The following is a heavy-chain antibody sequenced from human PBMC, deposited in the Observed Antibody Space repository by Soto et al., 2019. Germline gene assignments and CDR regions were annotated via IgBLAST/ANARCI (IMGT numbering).Heavy chain of an antibody. V-gene: IGHV4-30-4*01. D-gene: IGHD2-2*01. J-gene: IGHJ3*02. CDR1: GGSISSGDYY. CDR3: ARIRDIVVVPASSRDAFDI. CDR2: IYYSGST. Sequence: QVQLQESGPGLVKPSQTLSLTCTVSGGSISSGDYYWSWIRQPPGKGLEWIGYIYYSGSTYYNPSLKRRVTISVDTSKNQFSLKLSSVTAADTAVYYCARIRDIVVVPASSRDAFDIWGQGTMVTVSS.